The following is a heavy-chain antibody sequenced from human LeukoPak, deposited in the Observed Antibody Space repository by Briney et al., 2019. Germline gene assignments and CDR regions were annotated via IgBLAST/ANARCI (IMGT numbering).Heavy chain of an antibody. V-gene: IGHV1-2*06. J-gene: IGHJ4*02. CDR3: AREIAVAGTCDY. Sequence: ASVKVSCKDSGYTFTGYYMHWVRQAPGQGLEWMGRINPNSGGTNYAQKFQGRVTMTRDTSISTAYMELSRLRSDDTAVYYCAREIAVAGTCDYWGQGALVTVSS. D-gene: IGHD6-19*01. CDR1: GYTFTGYY. CDR2: INPNSGGT.